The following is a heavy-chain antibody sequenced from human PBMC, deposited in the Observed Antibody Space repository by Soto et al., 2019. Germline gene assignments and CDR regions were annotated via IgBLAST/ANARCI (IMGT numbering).Heavy chain of an antibody. D-gene: IGHD2-2*01. CDR3: AKGFCSSARCLTYSYMDV. V-gene: IGHV3-9*01. J-gene: IGHJ6*03. CDR2: ISWNSGTM. Sequence: EVQLEESGGGLVQPGRSLRLSCAASGFSFDEYAMHWVRQAPGKGLEWGSGISWNSGTMGYGDSVRGRFTISRDNAKNSLYLQMNSLRAEDTALYYCAKGFCSSARCLTYSYMDVWGKGTTVTVSS. CDR1: GFSFDEYA.